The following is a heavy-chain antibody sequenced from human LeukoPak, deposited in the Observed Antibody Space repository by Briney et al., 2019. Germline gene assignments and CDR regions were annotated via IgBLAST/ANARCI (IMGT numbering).Heavy chain of an antibody. Sequence: PSETLSLTCTVSGGSISSYYWSWIRQPAGKGLEWIGRIYTSGSTNYNPSLKSRVTMSVDTSKNQFSLKLSSVTAADTAVYYCARVGGYYGSGNYLDYWGQGTLVTVSS. D-gene: IGHD3-10*01. J-gene: IGHJ4*02. V-gene: IGHV4-4*07. CDR2: IYTSGST. CDR1: GGSISSYY. CDR3: ARVGGYYGSGNYLDY.